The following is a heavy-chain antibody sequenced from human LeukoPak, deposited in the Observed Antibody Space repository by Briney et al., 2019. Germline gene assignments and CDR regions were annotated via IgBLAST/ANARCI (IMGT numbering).Heavy chain of an antibody. CDR1: GFTFSNAW. CDR3: TTVVVAATPRYYYYGMDV. CDR2: IKRKTDGGTA. Sequence: GGSLRLSCAACGFTFSNAWMSWDRQAPGKGLEWVGRIKRKTDGGTADYAATVKGRFTISRDDSKNTLYLQMNSLKTEDTAVYYCTTVVVAATPRYYYYGMDVWGKGTTFTVSS. J-gene: IGHJ6*04. D-gene: IGHD2-15*01. V-gene: IGHV3-15*01.